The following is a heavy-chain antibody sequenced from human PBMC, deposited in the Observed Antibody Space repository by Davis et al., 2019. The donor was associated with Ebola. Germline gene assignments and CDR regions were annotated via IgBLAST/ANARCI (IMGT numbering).Heavy chain of an antibody. Sequence: SETLSLTCTVSGGSISSYYWSWIRQPPGKGLEWIGYIYYSGSTNYNPSLKSRVTISVDTSKNQFSLKLSSVTAADTAVYYCARDADEYQLLYGVDYWGQGTLVTVSS. J-gene: IGHJ4*02. CDR3: ARDADEYQLLYGVDY. CDR1: GGSISSYY. D-gene: IGHD2-2*02. CDR2: IYYSGST. V-gene: IGHV4-59*12.